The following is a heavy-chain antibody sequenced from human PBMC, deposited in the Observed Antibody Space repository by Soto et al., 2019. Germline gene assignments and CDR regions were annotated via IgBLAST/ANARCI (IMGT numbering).Heavy chain of an antibody. CDR3: ARGRVYYDYIDV. CDR2: INAGNGNT. J-gene: IGHJ6*03. V-gene: IGHV1-3*01. Sequence: ASVKVSCKASGYTFTSYAMHWVRQAPGQRLEWMGWINAGNGNTKYSQKFQGRVTITRDTSASTAYMELSSLRSEDTAVYYCARGRVYYDYIDVRGKGTTVTVSS. CDR1: GYTFTSYA.